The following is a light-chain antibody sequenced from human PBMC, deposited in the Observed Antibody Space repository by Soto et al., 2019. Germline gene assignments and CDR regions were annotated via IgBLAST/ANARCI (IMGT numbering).Light chain of an antibody. CDR3: QQYDTSPRT. J-gene: IGKJ5*01. Sequence: EIVMTQSPLSSPVTLGQPASISFRSSQRLVHSDGNTYLSWLQQRPGQPPRLLIYKVSNRFSGVPDRFSGSGSGTDFTLTISRLEPEDFAVYYCQQYDTSPRTFGQGTRLEIK. CDR1: QRLVHSDGNTY. V-gene: IGKV2-24*01. CDR2: KVS.